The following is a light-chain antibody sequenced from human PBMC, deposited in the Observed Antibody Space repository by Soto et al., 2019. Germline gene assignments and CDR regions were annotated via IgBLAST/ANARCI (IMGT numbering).Light chain of an antibody. CDR1: QGISNY. J-gene: IGKJ1*01. V-gene: IGKV1-27*01. CDR3: QKYNSASWT. Sequence: DIQMTQSPSSLSASVGDRVTITCRASQGISNYLAWYQQKPGKVPKLLIFGASTLQSGVPSRFSGSGSGTDFTLTISSLQPEDVATYYCQKYNSASWTFGQGTNVEIK. CDR2: GAS.